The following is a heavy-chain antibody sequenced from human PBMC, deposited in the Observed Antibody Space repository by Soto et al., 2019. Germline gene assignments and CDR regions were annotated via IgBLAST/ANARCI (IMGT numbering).Heavy chain of an antibody. V-gene: IGHV1-8*01. CDR3: ARDSSSGYGMDV. CDR1: GYTFTSYD. Sequence: ASVKVSCKASGYTFTSYDINWVRQATGQGLEWMGWMNPNSGNTDYAQKFQGRVTMTRNTSISTAYMELSSLRSEDTAVYYCARDSSSGYGMDVWGQGTTVTVSS. CDR2: MNPNSGNT. J-gene: IGHJ6*02. D-gene: IGHD6-19*01.